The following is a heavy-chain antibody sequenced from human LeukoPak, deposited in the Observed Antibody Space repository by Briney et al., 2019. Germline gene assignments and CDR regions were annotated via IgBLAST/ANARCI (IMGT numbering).Heavy chain of an antibody. CDR1: GFTFSSYG. V-gene: IGHV3-23*01. D-gene: IGHD6-13*01. CDR3: ARGSKTAGTIYSFDY. J-gene: IGHJ4*02. Sequence: PGGSLRLSCAASGFTFSSYGMSWVRQAPGKPPEWVSGISVSVDSTYYADSVKGRFTISRDNSKNTVYLQMNSLRAEDTAVYYCARGSKTAGTIYSFDYWGQGTLVTVSS. CDR2: ISVSVDST.